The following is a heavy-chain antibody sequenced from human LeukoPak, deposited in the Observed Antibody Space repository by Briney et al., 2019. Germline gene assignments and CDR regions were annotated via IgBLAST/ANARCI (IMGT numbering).Heavy chain of an antibody. Sequence: PSEPLSLTCTVSGGSITSSSYYWGWIRQPPGKGLEWFGSIYYSGSTYYNPSLKSRVTISVDASKNQFSLKLSSVTAADTAVYYCARRSGSYRYYFDYWGQGTLVTVSS. CDR3: ARRSGSYRYYFDY. J-gene: IGHJ4*02. CDR1: GGSITSSSYY. CDR2: IYYSGST. V-gene: IGHV4-39*01. D-gene: IGHD1-26*01.